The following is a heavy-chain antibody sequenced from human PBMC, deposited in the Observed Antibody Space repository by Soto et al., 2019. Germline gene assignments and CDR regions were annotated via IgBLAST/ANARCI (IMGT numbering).Heavy chain of an antibody. Sequence: SETLSLTCTFSGGSISSGDYYWSWIRQPPGKGLEWIGYIYYSGSTYYNPSLKSRVTISVDTSKNQFSLKLSSVTAADTAVYYCARRWGTYFDFWGQGTLVTVSS. V-gene: IGHV4-30-4*01. CDR3: ARRWGTYFDF. J-gene: IGHJ4*02. D-gene: IGHD7-27*01. CDR2: IYYSGST. CDR1: GGSISSGDYY.